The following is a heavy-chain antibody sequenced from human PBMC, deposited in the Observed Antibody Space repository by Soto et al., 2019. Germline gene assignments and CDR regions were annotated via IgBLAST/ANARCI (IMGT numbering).Heavy chain of an antibody. CDR3: AGDKMTGLFDY. CDR2: INHSGST. Sequence: QVQLQQWGAGLLKPSETLSLTCAVYGGSFSGYYWTWIRQPPGTGLEWIGEINHSGSTKYNPSLKSRVTIAVETSKIQFSLKLTSVNAADTAVYYCAGDKMTGLFDYWGQGTLVTVSS. D-gene: IGHD3-9*01. CDR1: GGSFSGYY. J-gene: IGHJ4*02. V-gene: IGHV4-34*01.